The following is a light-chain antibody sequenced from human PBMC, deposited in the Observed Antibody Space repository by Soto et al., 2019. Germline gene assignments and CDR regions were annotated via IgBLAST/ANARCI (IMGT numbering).Light chain of an antibody. Sequence: DIVLTQSPATLSLSPGERATLSCRASESVSTYLAWYQHKPGPAPRLLINHASNRATGIPDRFSGSGSGTDFTLIISSLEPEDFAVYYCQQRRNWPYLTFGGGTKVEIK. CDR3: QQRRNWPYLT. CDR1: ESVSTY. V-gene: IGKV3-11*01. CDR2: HAS. J-gene: IGKJ4*01.